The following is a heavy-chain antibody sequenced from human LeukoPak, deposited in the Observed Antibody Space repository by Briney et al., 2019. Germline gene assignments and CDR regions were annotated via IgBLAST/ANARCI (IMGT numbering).Heavy chain of an antibody. CDR1: GYTLTELS. D-gene: IGHD6-19*01. CDR3: ATDRISGWYYFDY. CDR2: FDPEDGET. J-gene: IGHJ4*02. V-gene: IGHV1-24*01. Sequence: ASVKVSCKVSGYTLTELSMHWVRQAPGKGLEWMGGFDPEDGETIYTQKFQGRVTMTEDTSTDTAYMELSSLRSEDTAMYYCATDRISGWYYFDYWGQGTLVTVSS.